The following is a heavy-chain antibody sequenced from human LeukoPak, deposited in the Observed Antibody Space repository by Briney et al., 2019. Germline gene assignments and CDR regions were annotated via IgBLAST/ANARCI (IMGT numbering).Heavy chain of an antibody. Sequence: SETLSLTCAVSGYSISSGYYWGWIRQPPGKGLEWIGSIYHSGSTYYNPSLKSRVTISVDTSKNQFSLKLDSVTAADTAVYYCARNASDSGTSYFDYWGQGTPVTVSS. V-gene: IGHV4-38-2*01. CDR2: IYHSGST. D-gene: IGHD1-26*01. J-gene: IGHJ4*02. CDR1: GYSISSGYY. CDR3: ARNASDSGTSYFDY.